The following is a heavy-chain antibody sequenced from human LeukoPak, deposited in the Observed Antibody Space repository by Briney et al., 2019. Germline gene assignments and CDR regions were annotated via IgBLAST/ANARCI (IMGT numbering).Heavy chain of an antibody. CDR2: VHSSGST. V-gene: IGHV4-59*08. CDR1: GGSMSGQF. J-gene: IGHJ2*01. Sequence: SETLSLTCTVSGGSMSGQFWSWFRQPPGKGLEWIGYVHSSGSTNYNPSLKSRVTISVDTSKNQFSLKLSSVTAADTAQYYCARHASVSPWYFDLWGGGTLVSASS. D-gene: IGHD3-10*01. CDR3: ARHASVSPWYFDL.